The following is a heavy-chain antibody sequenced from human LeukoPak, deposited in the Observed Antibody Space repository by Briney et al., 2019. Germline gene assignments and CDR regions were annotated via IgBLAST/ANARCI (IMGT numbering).Heavy chain of an antibody. CDR2: IRYDGSNK. CDR3: AKAPRRDSFSYYYYYYMDV. V-gene: IGHV3-30*02. D-gene: IGHD5-24*01. Sequence: GGSLRLSCAASGFTFSSYGMHWVRQAPGKGLEWVAFIRYDGSNKYYADSVKGRFTISRDNSKNTLYLQMNSLRAEDTAVYYCAKAPRRDSFSYYYYYYMDVWGKGTTVTISS. J-gene: IGHJ6*03. CDR1: GFTFSSYG.